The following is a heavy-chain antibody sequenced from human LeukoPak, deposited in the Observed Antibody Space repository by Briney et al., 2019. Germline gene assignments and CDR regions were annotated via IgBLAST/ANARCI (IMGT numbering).Heavy chain of an antibody. D-gene: IGHD3-22*01. CDR3: ARRRKYYYDSSGYRFLGY. V-gene: IGHV4-59*12. CDR2: IYYSGTT. J-gene: IGHJ4*02. CDR1: GGSISSYY. Sequence: SETLSLTCTVSGGSISSYYWNWIRQPPGKGLEWIGYIYYSGTTNYNPSLKSRVSMSVDTSKNQFSLKLSSVTAADTAVYYCARRRKYYYDSSGYRFLGYWGQGTLVTVSS.